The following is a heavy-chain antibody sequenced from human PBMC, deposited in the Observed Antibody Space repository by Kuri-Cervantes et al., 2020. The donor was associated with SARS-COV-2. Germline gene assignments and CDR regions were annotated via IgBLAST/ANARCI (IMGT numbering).Heavy chain of an antibody. CDR1: GYTLTELS. CDR2: FDPEDGET. V-gene: IGHV1-24*01. D-gene: IGHD1-7*01. J-gene: IGHJ5*02. Sequence: ASVKVSCKVSGYTLTELSMHWVRQAPGKGLEWMGGFDPEDGETIYAQKFQGRVTMTEDTSTDTDYMELSSLRSEDTAVYYCAREAGLGITGTPGWNWFDPWGQGTLVTVSS. CDR3: AREAGLGITGTPGWNWFDP.